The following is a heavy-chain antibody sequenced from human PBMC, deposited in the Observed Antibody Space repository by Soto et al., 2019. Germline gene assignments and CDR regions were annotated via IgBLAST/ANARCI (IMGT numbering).Heavy chain of an antibody. Sequence: SETLPLTCTVSGGSISSYYWSWIRQPPGKGLEWIGYIYYSGSTNYNPSLKSRVTISVDTSKNQFSLKLSSVTAADTAVYYCARVPYSSGWYYFDYWGQGTLVTVSS. CDR2: IYYSGST. CDR3: ARVPYSSGWYYFDY. V-gene: IGHV4-59*01. CDR1: GGSISSYY. J-gene: IGHJ4*02. D-gene: IGHD6-19*01.